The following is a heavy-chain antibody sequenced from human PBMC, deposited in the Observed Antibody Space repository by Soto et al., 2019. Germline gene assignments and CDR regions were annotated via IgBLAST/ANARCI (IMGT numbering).Heavy chain of an antibody. J-gene: IGHJ5*02. D-gene: IGHD6-13*01. Sequence: LRLSCAASGFTFSSYSMNWVRQAPGKGLEWVSSISSSSSYIYYADSVKGRFTISRDNAKNSLYLQMNSLRAEDTAVYYCARGWSLSFRSHSSPLNWFGPWGQGTLVTVSS. CDR2: ISSSSSYI. CDR1: GFTFSSYS. V-gene: IGHV3-21*01. CDR3: ARGWSLSFRSHSSPLNWFGP.